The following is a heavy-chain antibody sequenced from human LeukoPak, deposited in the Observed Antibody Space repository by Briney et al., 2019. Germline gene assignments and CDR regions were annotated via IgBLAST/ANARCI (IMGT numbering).Heavy chain of an antibody. CDR3: ASSPNSSGYPDY. Sequence: ASVKVSCKASGYTFTGYYMHWVRQAPGQGLEWMGWINPNSGGTNYAQKFQGRVTMTRDTSISTAYMELSRLRSDDTAAYYCASSPNSSGYPDYWGQGTLVTVSS. V-gene: IGHV1-2*02. CDR2: INPNSGGT. CDR1: GYTFTGYY. D-gene: IGHD3-22*01. J-gene: IGHJ4*02.